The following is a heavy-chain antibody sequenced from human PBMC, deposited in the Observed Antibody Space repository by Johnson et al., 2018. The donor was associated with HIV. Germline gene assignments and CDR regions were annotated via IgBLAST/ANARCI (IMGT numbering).Heavy chain of an antibody. CDR1: GLTFSNSW. Sequence: QEQLVESGGGVVRPGGSLRFSCAASGLTFSNSWMHWVCQAPEKGLEWVAVISYDGSYEYYADSVKGRFTISRDNSKNTLYLQMNSLRAEDAAVYCCANSGLWGPMNWGQGTMVTVSS. CDR2: ISYDGSYE. V-gene: IGHV3-30*18. CDR3: ANSGLWGPMN. D-gene: IGHD4/OR15-4a*01. J-gene: IGHJ3*01.